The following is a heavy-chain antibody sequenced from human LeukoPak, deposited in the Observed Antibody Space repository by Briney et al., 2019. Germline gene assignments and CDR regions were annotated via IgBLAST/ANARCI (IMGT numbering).Heavy chain of an antibody. D-gene: IGHD2-15*01. J-gene: IGHJ5*02. CDR3: ARGDCSGGSCYFRFHP. CDR1: GGSFSGYY. V-gene: IGHV4-34*01. CDR2: INHSGST. Sequence: SETLSLTCAVYGGSFSGYYWSWIRQPPGKGLEWIGEINHSGSTNYNPSLKSRVTISVDTSKNQFSLKLSSVTAADTAVYYCARGDCSGGSCYFRFHPWGEGTLVTV.